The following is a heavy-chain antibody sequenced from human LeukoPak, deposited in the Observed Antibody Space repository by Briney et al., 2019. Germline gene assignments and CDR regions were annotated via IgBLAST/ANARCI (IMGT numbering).Heavy chain of an antibody. V-gene: IGHV1-69*04. J-gene: IGHJ3*02. CDR3: ASDSPTVPEAFDI. Sequence: SVNVSFKASGGIVSSYAISWVRPAAGQGVEGMGRLIHTLGIADYAQKLQGRATITADQSTSTASMGLSSLRSEAPAVYYCASDSPTVPEAFDIWGHGTMVTVSS. CDR1: GGIVSSYA. CDR2: LIHTLGIA. D-gene: IGHD6-6*01.